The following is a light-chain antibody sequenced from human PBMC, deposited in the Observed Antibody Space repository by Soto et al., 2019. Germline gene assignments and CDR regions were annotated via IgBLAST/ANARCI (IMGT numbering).Light chain of an antibody. Sequence: IVMTQTPLSSPVTLGQPASISCRSSQSLVHSDGYTYLSWYQLKPGQPPRLLIYRVSNRFSGVPDRVSGSGAGTDFTLRISRVESEDVGVYFCMQGTQFPPYTFGQGTKLEI. V-gene: IGKV2-24*01. CDR2: RVS. CDR1: QSLVHSDGYTY. CDR3: MQGTQFPPYT. J-gene: IGKJ2*01.